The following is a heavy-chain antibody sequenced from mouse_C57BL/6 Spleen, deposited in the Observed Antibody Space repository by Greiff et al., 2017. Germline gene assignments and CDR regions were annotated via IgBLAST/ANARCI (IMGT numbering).Heavy chain of an antibody. CDR2: IDPSDSYT. V-gene: IGHV1-50*01. D-gene: IGHD1-1*01. CDR3: ARRITTLVPYFDY. J-gene: IGHJ2*01. CDR1: GYTFTSYW. Sequence: QVQLQQPGAELVKPGASVKLSCKASGYTFTSYWMQWVKQRPGQGLEWIGEIDPSDSYTNYNQKFKGKATLTVDPSSSTAYMQLSSLTSEDSAVYYCARRITTLVPYFDYWGQGTTLTVSS.